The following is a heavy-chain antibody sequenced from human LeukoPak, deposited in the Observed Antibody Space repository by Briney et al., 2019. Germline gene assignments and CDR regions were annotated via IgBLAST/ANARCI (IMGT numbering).Heavy chain of an antibody. CDR2: ISYDGSNK. D-gene: IGHD2-2*01. CDR1: GFTFSSYA. J-gene: IGHJ3*02. Sequence: PGGSLRLPCAASGFTFSSYAMHWVRQAPGKGLEWVAVISYDGSNKYYADSVKGRFTISRDNSKNTLYLQMNSLRAEDTAVYYGARSSVTDAFDIWGQGTMVTVSS. V-gene: IGHV3-30-3*01. CDR3: ARSSVTDAFDI.